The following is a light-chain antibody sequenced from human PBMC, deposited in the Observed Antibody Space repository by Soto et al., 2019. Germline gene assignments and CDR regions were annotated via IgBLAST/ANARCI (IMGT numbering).Light chain of an antibody. CDR2: GAS. Sequence: EIVMTQSPATLSVSPGERATLSCRASQSVSSNLAWYQQKPGQAPRLLIYGASTRATGIPARFSGSGSGTEFTLTVSSLQSEDFAVYYCQQYSNWPPRYTFGQATKLEIK. CDR1: QSVSSN. V-gene: IGKV3-15*01. CDR3: QQYSNWPPRYT. J-gene: IGKJ2*01.